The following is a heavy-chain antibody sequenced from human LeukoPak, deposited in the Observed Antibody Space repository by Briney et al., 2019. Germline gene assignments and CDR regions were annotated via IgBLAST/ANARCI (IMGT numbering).Heavy chain of an antibody. V-gene: IGHV3-64*01. CDR3: ARAGYDY. Sequence: PGGSLRLSCAASGFTFSSYAMHWVRQAPGKGLEYVSAISSNGGSTYYANSVKGRFTISRDNSKNTLYLQMGSLRSEDMAVYYCARAGYDYWGQGTLVTVSS. D-gene: IGHD6-13*01. CDR2: ISSNGGST. J-gene: IGHJ4*02. CDR1: GFTFSSYA.